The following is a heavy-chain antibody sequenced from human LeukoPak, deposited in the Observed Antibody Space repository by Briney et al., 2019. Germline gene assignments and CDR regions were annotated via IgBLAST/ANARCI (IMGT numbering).Heavy chain of an antibody. V-gene: IGHV3-23*01. D-gene: IGHD2-2*01. CDR2: ISGSGGST. CDR1: GFSFSSYA. Sequence: GGSLRLSCAASGFSFSSYAMSWVRQAPGKGLEWVSAISGSGGSTYYADSVKGRFTISRDNSKNTLYLQMNSLRAEDTAVYYCAKNQLLTLTYYFGYWGQGTLVTVSS. J-gene: IGHJ4*02. CDR3: AKNQLLTLTYYFGY.